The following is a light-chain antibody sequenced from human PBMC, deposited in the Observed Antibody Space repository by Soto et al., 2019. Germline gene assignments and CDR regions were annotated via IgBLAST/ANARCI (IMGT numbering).Light chain of an antibody. CDR1: QSISSW. CDR2: DAS. J-gene: IGKJ1*01. CDR3: QQYNSYSRP. Sequence: DIQMTQSPSTLSASVGDRVTITCRASQSISSWLAWYQQKPGKAPKLLIYDASSLESGVPSRFSGSGSGTELTLTISSLQPDDFATYYCQQYNSYSRPFGQGTKVDI. V-gene: IGKV1-5*01.